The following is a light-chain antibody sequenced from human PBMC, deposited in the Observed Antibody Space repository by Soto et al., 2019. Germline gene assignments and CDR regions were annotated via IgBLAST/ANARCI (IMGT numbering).Light chain of an antibody. J-gene: IGKJ1*01. CDR2: GAS. CDR1: QSVSSSY. V-gene: IGKV3-20*01. Sequence: EIVLTQSPGTLSLSPGERATLSCRASQSVSSSYLAWYQQKPGQAPRLLIYGASSRATGIPDRFSGSGSGTDFILTISRLEPEDFAVYYCQQYATSTWTFGQGTKVEI. CDR3: QQYATSTWT.